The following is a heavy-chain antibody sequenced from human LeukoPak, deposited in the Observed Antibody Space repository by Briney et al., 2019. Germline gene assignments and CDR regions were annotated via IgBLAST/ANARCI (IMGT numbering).Heavy chain of an antibody. D-gene: IGHD2-8*02. Sequence: GGSLRLSCAASGFTFSSYWMSWVRQAPGKGLEWVANIKQDGSEKYYVDSVKGRFTISRDNAKNSLYLQMNSLRAEDTAVYYCARDRTVLRYYYYYMDVWGKGTTVTVSS. V-gene: IGHV3-7*01. CDR2: IKQDGSEK. J-gene: IGHJ6*03. CDR3: ARDRTVLRYYYYYMDV. CDR1: GFTFSSYW.